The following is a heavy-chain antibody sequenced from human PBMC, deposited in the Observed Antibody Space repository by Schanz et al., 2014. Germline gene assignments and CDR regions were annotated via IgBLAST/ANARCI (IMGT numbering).Heavy chain of an antibody. CDR3: ARDTTWRLDL. CDR1: GGSIRSGTYY. CDR2: VFPNGVT. V-gene: IGHV4-61*02. D-gene: IGHD1-1*01. J-gene: IGHJ2*01. Sequence: QVQLQESGPGLVKPSQTLSLTCTVSGGSIRSGTYYWSWIRQPAGKALEWVGRVFPNGVTNYNPSLKSRVTITLDTSRNQYSLTLTSLAAADTAVYYCARDTTWRLDLWGRGTLVTVSS.